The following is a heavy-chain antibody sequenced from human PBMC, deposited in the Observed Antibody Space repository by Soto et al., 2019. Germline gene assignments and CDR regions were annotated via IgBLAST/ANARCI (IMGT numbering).Heavy chain of an antibody. CDR2: IIPIFGTA. D-gene: IGHD3-22*01. Sequence: ASVKVSCKAPVGTFSSNALRWGLQAPGQGLEWMGGIIPIFGTANYAQKFQVRVTITADESTSTAYMELSSLRSEDTAVFYCAREGRHYYDSSGYSASGWFDPWG. CDR1: VGTFSSNA. CDR3: AREGRHYYDSSGYSASGWFDP. J-gene: IGHJ5*02. V-gene: IGHV1-69*13.